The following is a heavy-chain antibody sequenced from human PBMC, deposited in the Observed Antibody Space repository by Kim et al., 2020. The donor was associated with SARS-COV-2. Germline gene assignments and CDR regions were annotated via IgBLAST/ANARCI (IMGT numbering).Heavy chain of an antibody. J-gene: IGHJ5*02. CDR2: SNEDGSIT. V-gene: IGHV3-74*01. Sequence: GGSLRLSCAASGFTFSKYWMHWVRQVPGEGLVWVSRSNEDGSITNYADSMRGRFTISRDNARSTLYPQMNSLGAEDTALYYCARDLSGSDDLWGQGTLVT. CDR1: GFTFSKYW. CDR3: ARDLSGSDDL. D-gene: IGHD5-12*01.